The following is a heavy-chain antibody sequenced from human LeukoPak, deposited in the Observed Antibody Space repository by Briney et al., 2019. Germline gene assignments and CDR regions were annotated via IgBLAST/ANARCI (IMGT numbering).Heavy chain of an antibody. CDR3: AKGSGTYVPSAFDI. V-gene: IGHV3-23*01. D-gene: IGHD1-26*01. CDR1: GFTFDDYA. J-gene: IGHJ3*02. CDR2: ISGGSDST. Sequence: GGSLRLSCAASGFTFDDYAMHWVRQAPGKGLEWVSGISGGSDSTYYADSVKGRFTVSRDNSKNTLYLQMNTLRAEDTAVYYCAKGSGTYVPSAFDIWGQGTMVTVSS.